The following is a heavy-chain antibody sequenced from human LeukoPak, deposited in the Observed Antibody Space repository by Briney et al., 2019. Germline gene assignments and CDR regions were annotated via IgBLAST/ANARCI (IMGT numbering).Heavy chain of an antibody. Sequence: GGSLRLSCAASGFTFSSYAMHWVRQAPGKGLEWVAVISYDGSNKYYTDSVKGRFTISRDNSKNTLYLQMNSLRAEDTAVYYCARDPAYYDSNGYSHYYGMDVWGQGTTVTVSS. D-gene: IGHD3-22*01. CDR3: ARDPAYYDSNGYSHYYGMDV. CDR2: ISYDGSNK. V-gene: IGHV3-30-3*01. CDR1: GFTFSSYA. J-gene: IGHJ6*02.